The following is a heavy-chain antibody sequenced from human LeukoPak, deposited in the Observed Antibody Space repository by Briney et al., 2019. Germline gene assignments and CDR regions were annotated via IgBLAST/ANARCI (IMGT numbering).Heavy chain of an antibody. CDR2: IYYSGST. J-gene: IGHJ4*02. CDR3: ARHVSSLGRMGSPYYFDY. D-gene: IGHD1-26*01. V-gene: IGHV4-39*01. CDR1: GGSISSSSYY. Sequence: SETLSLTCTVSGGSISSSSYYWGWIRQPPGKGLEWIGSIYYSGSTYYNPSLKSRVTISVDTSKNQFSLKLSSVTAADTAVYYCARHVSSLGRMGSPYYFDYWGQGTLVTVSS.